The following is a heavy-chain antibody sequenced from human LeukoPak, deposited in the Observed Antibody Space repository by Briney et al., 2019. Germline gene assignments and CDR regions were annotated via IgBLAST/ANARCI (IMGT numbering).Heavy chain of an antibody. Sequence: GGSLRLSCTVSGFTVSSNSMSWVRQAPGKGLEWVSFYSDNTHYSDSVKGRFTISRDNSKNTLYLQINSLRAEDTAVYYCARRAGAYSHPYDYWGQGTLVTVSS. CDR3: ARRAGAYSHPYDY. J-gene: IGHJ4*02. CDR2: YSDNT. CDR1: GFTVSSNS. V-gene: IGHV3-53*01. D-gene: IGHD4/OR15-4a*01.